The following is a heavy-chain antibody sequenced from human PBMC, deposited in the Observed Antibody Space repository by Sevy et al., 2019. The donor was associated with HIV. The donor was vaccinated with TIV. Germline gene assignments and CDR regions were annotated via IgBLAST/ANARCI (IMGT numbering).Heavy chain of an antibody. Sequence: GWSLRLSCAASGFTFSNYGMHWVRQAPGKGLEWVAVIWYDGSNYDYADSVKGRFTVSRDNSKNTLYLEMKSLRPEDTALYFCAKDFDSIAMPAFPDNWGQGTLVTVSS. D-gene: IGHD3-9*01. CDR1: GFTFSNYG. CDR3: AKDFDSIAMPAFPDN. V-gene: IGHV3-33*03. J-gene: IGHJ4*02. CDR2: IWYDGSNY.